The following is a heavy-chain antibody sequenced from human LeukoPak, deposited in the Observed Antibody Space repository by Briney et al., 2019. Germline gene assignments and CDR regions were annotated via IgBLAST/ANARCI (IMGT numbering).Heavy chain of an antibody. V-gene: IGHV4-34*01. CDR3: ARVSPALGDYVWGRTYNWFDP. CDR1: VGSFSGYY. J-gene: IGHJ5*02. D-gene: IGHD3-16*01. CDR2: INHSGST. Sequence: ASETLSLTSAVYVGSFSGYYWSWIRQPPGKRLEWIGEINHSGSTNYNPSLKSGVTISVDTSKNQFSMKLSSVTAADTAAYYCARVSPALGDYVWGRTYNWFDPWGQGTLVTVSS.